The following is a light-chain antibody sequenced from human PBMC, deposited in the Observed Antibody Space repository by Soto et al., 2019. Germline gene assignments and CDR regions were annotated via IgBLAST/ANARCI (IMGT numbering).Light chain of an antibody. CDR3: SSFTSKSTLI. CDR2: EVS. Sequence: QSVLTQPASVSGSPGQSITIPCTGTSSDIGGYNYVSWYQQHPAKAPKLVIFEVSNRPSGISPRFSASKSGNTASLTISGLQAEDEAHYYCSSFTSKSTLIFGGGTKLTVL. V-gene: IGLV2-14*01. J-gene: IGLJ2*01. CDR1: SSDIGGYNY.